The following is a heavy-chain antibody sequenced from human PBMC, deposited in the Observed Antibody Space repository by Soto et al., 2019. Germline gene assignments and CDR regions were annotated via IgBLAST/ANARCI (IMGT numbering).Heavy chain of an antibody. CDR2: INPNSGGT. CDR3: ARDGCSGGSCYYGSYYYYYGMDV. J-gene: IGHJ6*02. V-gene: IGHV1-2*04. D-gene: IGHD2-15*01. CDR1: GYTFTGYY. Sequence: ASVKVSCKASGYTFTGYYMHWVRQAPGQGLERMGWINPNSGGTNYAQKFQGWVTMTRDTSISTAYMELSRLRSDDTAVYYCARDGCSGGSCYYGSYYYYYGMDVWGQGTTVTVAS.